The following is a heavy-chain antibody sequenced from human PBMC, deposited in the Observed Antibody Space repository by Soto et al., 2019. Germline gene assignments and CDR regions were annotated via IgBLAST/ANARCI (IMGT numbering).Heavy chain of an antibody. CDR3: ARNRFYYVCITYYSVEFPDP. Sequence: GGSLRLSCAASGFTFSIYGMHWVRQAPGKGLEWVAVVSYDGSNKHYADSVKGRFTISRDNSKNTLYLQMNSLRAEDTAVYYCARNRFYYVCITYYSVEFPDPGGQGPLVTVS. CDR1: GFTFSIYG. J-gene: IGHJ5*02. D-gene: IGHD3-22*01. CDR2: VSYDGSNK. V-gene: IGHV3-30*03.